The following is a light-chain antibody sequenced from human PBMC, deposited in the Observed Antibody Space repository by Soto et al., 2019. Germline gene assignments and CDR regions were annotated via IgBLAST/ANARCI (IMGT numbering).Light chain of an antibody. CDR1: QSVSSSY. J-gene: IGKJ3*01. Sequence: PGERATLSCRASQSVSSSYLAWYQQKPGQAPRLLIYAASSSATGISDRFSGSGSGTDFTLTISRLEPEDFAVYYCQQYGNSPLITFGPGTKVDIK. V-gene: IGKV3-20*01. CDR3: QQYGNSPLIT. CDR2: AAS.